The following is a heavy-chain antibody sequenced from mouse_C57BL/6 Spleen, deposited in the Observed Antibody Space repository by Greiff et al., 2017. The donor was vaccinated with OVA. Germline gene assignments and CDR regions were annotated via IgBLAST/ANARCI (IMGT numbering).Heavy chain of an antibody. CDR3: ARRDYAMDY. CDR1: GYTFTSYW. J-gene: IGHJ4*01. Sequence: QVQLQQPGAELVKPGASVKLSCKASGYTFTSYWMHWVKQRPGQGLEWIGMIHPNRGSTNYNEKFKSKATLTVDTSSITAYMQLSSLTSEDSAVYYCARRDYAMDYWGQGTSVTVSS. CDR2: IHPNRGST. V-gene: IGHV1-64*01.